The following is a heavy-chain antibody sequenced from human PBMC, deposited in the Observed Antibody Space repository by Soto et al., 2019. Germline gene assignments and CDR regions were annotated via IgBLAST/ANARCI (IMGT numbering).Heavy chain of an antibody. CDR1: GFTFNIYA. D-gene: IGHD2-2*01. V-gene: IGHV3-23*01. Sequence: EVQLLESGGGLVQSGGSLRLSCAASGFTFNIYAMSWVRQAPGKGLEWVSGISPDGGSTDYADSVKGRFTVSRDNFRNTMYLQMNRLRDEDTALYYCAKRNWEGCSSIECYVYDHWGLGALVSVSS. CDR2: ISPDGGST. J-gene: IGHJ5*02. CDR3: AKRNWEGCSSIECYVYDH.